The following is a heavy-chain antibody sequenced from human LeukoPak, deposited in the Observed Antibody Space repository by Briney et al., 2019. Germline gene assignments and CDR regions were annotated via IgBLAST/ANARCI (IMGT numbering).Heavy chain of an antibody. CDR1: GFTFSSYS. Sequence: GGSLRLSCAASGFTFSSYSMNWVRQAPGMGLELVSSISSSSSYIYYADSVKGRFTISRDNAKNSLYLQMNSLRAEDTAVYYCAAEWLVWAAFDIWGQGTMVTVSS. CDR2: ISSSSSYI. D-gene: IGHD6-19*01. CDR3: AAEWLVWAAFDI. J-gene: IGHJ3*02. V-gene: IGHV3-21*01.